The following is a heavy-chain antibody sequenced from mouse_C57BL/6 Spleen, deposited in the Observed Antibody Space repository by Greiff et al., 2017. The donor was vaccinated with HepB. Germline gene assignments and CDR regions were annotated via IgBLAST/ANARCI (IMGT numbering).Heavy chain of an antibody. Sequence: EVQLQQSGPELVKPGASVKISCKASGYTFTDHYMNWVKQSHVKSLEWIGDINPNDGGCTYNQDFQGKATLTVDKSSSTAYMELRSLTSEDSAVYYCARRTALDYWGQGTTLTVSS. CDR1: GYTFTDHY. V-gene: IGHV1-26*01. CDR3: ARRTALDY. CDR2: INPNDGGC. J-gene: IGHJ2*01. D-gene: IGHD4-1*01.